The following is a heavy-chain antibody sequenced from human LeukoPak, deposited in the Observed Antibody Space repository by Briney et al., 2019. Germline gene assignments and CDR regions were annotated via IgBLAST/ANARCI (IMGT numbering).Heavy chain of an antibody. CDR1: GYTFTAYY. D-gene: IGHD1-26*01. CDR3: ARDPRNYIDY. CDR2: INPNSGAT. V-gene: IGHV1-2*02. Sequence: ASAKVSCKASGYTFTAYYMHWVRQAPGQGLEWMGWINPNSGATNRAQKFQGRVTVTRDTSIGTAYMELSRLRSDDTAVYYCARDPRNYIDYWGQGTLVTVPS. J-gene: IGHJ4*02.